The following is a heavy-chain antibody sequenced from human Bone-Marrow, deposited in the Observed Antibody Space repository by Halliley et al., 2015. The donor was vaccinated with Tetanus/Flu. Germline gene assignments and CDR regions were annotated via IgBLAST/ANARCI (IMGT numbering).Heavy chain of an antibody. V-gene: IGHV3-7*01. CDR2: IEKDGSEE. CDR3: ARGSGWTSEY. D-gene: IGHD6-19*01. J-gene: IGHJ4*02. CDR1: GVTASRYY. Sequence: SGVTASRYYMSWVRQAPGKGLEWVANIEKDGSEENYLDSVKGRFTISRDNAKNSVYLQMNSLRVEDTAVYYCARGSGWTSEYWGQGTLVTVSP.